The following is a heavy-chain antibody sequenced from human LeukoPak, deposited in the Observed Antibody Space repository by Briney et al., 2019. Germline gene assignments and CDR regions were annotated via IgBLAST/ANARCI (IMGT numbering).Heavy chain of an antibody. J-gene: IGHJ6*04. CDR3: ARDAGTTFYYGMDV. V-gene: IGHV1-69*06. D-gene: IGHD1-1*01. CDR2: IIPIFGTA. Sequence: ASVKVSCKASGGTFSTYTINWVRQAPGQGLEWMGGIIPIFGTANYAQKFQGRDTITADKSTSTVYMELSSLRSEDTAVYYCARDAGTTFYYGMDVWGKGTTVTVSS. CDR1: GGTFSTYT.